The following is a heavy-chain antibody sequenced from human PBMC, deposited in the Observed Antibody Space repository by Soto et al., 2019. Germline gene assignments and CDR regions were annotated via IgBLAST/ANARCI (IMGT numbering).Heavy chain of an antibody. V-gene: IGHV3-43*01. CDR3: AKASIAASPYYYGMEV. J-gene: IGHJ6*01. CDR1: GFTFDDYT. CDR2: ISWDGGST. Sequence: GGSLRLSCAASGFTFDDYTMHWVRQAPGKGLEWVSLISWDGGSTYYADSVKGRFTISRDNSKNSLYLQMNSLRTEDTALYYCAKASIAASPYYYGMEVWGQGTTVTVSS. D-gene: IGHD6-6*01.